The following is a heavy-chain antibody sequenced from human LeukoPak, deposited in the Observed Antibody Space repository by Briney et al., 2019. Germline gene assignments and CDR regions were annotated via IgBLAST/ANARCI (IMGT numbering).Heavy chain of an antibody. V-gene: IGHV1-2*02. Sequence: ASVKVSCKASGYTFTGYYMHWVRQAPGQGLEWMGWINPNSGGTNYAQKFQGRVTMTRDTSISTAYMELSRLRSDDTAVYYCARGYSSSWYPLKPLYYFDYWGQGTLVTVSS. CDR1: GYTFTGYY. CDR3: ARGYSSSWYPLKPLYYFDY. J-gene: IGHJ4*02. D-gene: IGHD6-13*01. CDR2: INPNSGGT.